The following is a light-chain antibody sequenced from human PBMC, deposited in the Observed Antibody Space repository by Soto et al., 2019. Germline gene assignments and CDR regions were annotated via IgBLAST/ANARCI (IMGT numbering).Light chain of an antibody. CDR1: SSDVGGYNY. Sequence: QSALTQPASVSGSPGQSITISCTGTSSDVGGYNYVSRYQQHPGKAPKLMIYDVSNRPSGVSNRFSGSKSGNTASLTISGLQAEDEADYYCSSYTSSSTRHVVFGGGTKLTVL. CDR2: DVS. CDR3: SSYTSSSTRHVV. V-gene: IGLV2-14*01. J-gene: IGLJ2*01.